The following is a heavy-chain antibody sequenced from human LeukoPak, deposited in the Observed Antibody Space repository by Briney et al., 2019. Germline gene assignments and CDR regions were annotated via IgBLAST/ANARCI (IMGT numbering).Heavy chain of an antibody. Sequence: GGSLRLSCAASGFTFSTYAMTWVRQAPGKGLQWVSTISGSGGSTCYADSVKGRFTISRDNSKNTLYLQMNSLRAEDTAVYYCAKGLYYYDSSGFFDYWGQGTLVTVSS. J-gene: IGHJ4*02. V-gene: IGHV3-23*01. CDR3: AKGLYYYDSSGFFDY. D-gene: IGHD3-22*01. CDR1: GFTFSTYA. CDR2: ISGSGGST.